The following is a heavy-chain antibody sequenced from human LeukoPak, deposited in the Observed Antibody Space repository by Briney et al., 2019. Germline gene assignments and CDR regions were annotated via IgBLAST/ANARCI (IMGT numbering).Heavy chain of an antibody. Sequence: GGSLRLSCAASGFTFSSYRMHWVRQAPGKGLVWVSRISSCGCSTTYADSVKGRFTLSSDNNKNTLYLQMNTLRAEDTAVYSCARAVGGNYHFDIWGQGTMVTVSS. J-gene: IGHJ3*02. D-gene: IGHD4/OR15-4a*01. CDR2: ISSCGCST. V-gene: IGHV3-74*03. CDR3: ARAVGGNYHFDI. CDR1: GFTFSSYR.